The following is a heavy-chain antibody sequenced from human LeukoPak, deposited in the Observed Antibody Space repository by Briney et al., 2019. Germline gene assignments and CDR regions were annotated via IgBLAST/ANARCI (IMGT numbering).Heavy chain of an antibody. D-gene: IGHD1-26*01. CDR3: ARDTPPRYSGSQSPDAFDI. CDR1: GGTFSSYA. V-gene: IGHV1-69*05. J-gene: IGHJ3*02. Sequence: SVKVSCKASGGTFSSYAISWVRQAPGQGLEWMGGIIPIFGTANYAQKFQGRVTITTDESTSTAYMELSSLRSEDTAVYYCARDTPPRYSGSQSPDAFDIWGQGTMVTVSS. CDR2: IIPIFGTA.